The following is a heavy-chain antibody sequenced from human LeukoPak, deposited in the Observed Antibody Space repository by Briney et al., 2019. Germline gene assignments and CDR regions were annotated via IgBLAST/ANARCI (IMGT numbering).Heavy chain of an antibody. J-gene: IGHJ6*02. CDR2: IYYSGST. CDR1: GGSISSYY. D-gene: IGHD1-26*01. CDR3: ARVQSGATGYYYYGMDV. Sequence: SETLSLTCTVSGGSISSYYWSWIRQPPGKGLEWIGYIYYSGSTNYNPSLKSRVTISVDTSKNQFSLKLSSATAADTAVYYCARVQSGATGYYYYGMDVWGQGTTVTVSS. V-gene: IGHV4-59*01.